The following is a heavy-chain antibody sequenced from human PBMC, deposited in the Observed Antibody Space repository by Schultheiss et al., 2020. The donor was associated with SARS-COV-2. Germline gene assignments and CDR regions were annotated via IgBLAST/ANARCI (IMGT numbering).Heavy chain of an antibody. CDR1: GGSISSGGYY. CDR2: IYYSGST. V-gene: IGHV4-31*03. J-gene: IGHJ6*02. Sequence: SETLSLTCTVSGGSISSGGYYWSWIRQHPGKGLEWIGYIYYSGSTYYNPSLKSRVTISVDTSKNQFSLKLSSVTAADTAVYYCAREMGASMVRAWHMDVWGQGTTVTVSS. CDR3: AREMGASMVRAWHMDV. D-gene: IGHD3-10*01.